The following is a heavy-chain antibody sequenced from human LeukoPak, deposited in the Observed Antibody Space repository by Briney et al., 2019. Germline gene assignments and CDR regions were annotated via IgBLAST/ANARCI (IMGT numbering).Heavy chain of an antibody. CDR1: GYTFTSYY. J-gene: IGHJ4*02. D-gene: IGHD5-12*01. Sequence: SVKVSCKASGYTFTSYYMHWVRQAPGQGLEWMGRIIPILGIANYAQKFQGRVTITADKSTSTAYMELSSLRSEDTAVYYCAREGSGLRVATIMRGYFDYWGQGTLVTVSS. V-gene: IGHV1-69*04. CDR3: AREGSGLRVATIMRGYFDY. CDR2: IIPILGIA.